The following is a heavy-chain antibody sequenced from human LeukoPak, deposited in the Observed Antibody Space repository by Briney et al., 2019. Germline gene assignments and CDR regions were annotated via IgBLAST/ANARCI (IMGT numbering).Heavy chain of an antibody. CDR1: GFPSSSYW. CDR3: TRVGYIDEGIDY. V-gene: IGHV3-7*04. J-gene: IGHJ4*02. CDR2: IKQDGSKK. D-gene: IGHD5-24*01. Sequence: GGSLRLSCVASGFPSSSYWMTWVRQAPGKGLEWVANIKQDGSKKSYVDSVEGRFTTSRDNAKNSLYLQMNSLRAEDTAIYYCTRVGYIDEGIDYWGQGTLVTVSS.